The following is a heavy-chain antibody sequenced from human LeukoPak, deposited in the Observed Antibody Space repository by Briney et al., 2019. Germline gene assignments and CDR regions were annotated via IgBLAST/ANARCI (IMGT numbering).Heavy chain of an antibody. J-gene: IGHJ5*02. D-gene: IGHD2-2*01. Sequence: SETLSLTCAVYGGSFSGYYWSWIRQPPGKGLEWIGEINHSGSTNYNPSLKSRVTISVDTSKNQFSLKLSSVTAADTAVYYCARRPAAPSFNWFDPWGQGTLVTVSS. CDR1: GGSFSGYY. CDR2: INHSGST. V-gene: IGHV4-34*01. CDR3: ARRPAAPSFNWFDP.